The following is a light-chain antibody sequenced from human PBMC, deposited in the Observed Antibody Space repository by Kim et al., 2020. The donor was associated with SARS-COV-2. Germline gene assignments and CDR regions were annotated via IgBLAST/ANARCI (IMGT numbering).Light chain of an antibody. V-gene: IGKV3-11*01. Sequence: IVLTQYPATLPLSPGARDTQSCRASQSVSSYLAWYQQKPGQAPRLLIYDASNRATGIPARFSRSGSGTDFTLAISSLEPEDFAVYYYQQLSNRYT. CDR2: DAS. J-gene: IGKJ2*01. CDR3: QQLSNRYT. CDR1: QSVSSY.